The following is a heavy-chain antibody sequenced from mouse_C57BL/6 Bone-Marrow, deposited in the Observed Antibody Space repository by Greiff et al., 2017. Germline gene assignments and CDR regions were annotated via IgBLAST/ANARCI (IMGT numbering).Heavy chain of an antibody. J-gene: IGHJ3*01. CDR1: GYTITDYE. Sequence: VQLQQSGAELVRPGASVTLSCKASGYTITDYEMHWVKQTPVHGQEWIGAIDPETGGTAYTRQFKGKAILTADKSASTAYLALRSLTSEDSAVYYCTKGFAYWGQGTLVTVSA. CDR2: IDPETGGT. V-gene: IGHV1-15*01. CDR3: TKGFAY.